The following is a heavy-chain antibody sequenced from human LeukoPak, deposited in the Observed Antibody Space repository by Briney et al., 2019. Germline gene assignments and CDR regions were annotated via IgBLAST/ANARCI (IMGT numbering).Heavy chain of an antibody. D-gene: IGHD3-10*01. CDR1: GGSFGGYS. CDR3: ARRAPITLTRGVRTLYFDV. Sequence: SGTLSLTCAVDGGSFGGYSWSWIRQSPERGLEWIGEINDSGRASDNPSLKSRLSMSVDASKKQIFLILSSVTAADTAVYYCARRAPITLTRGVRTLYFDVWGRGTLVTVSS. J-gene: IGHJ2*01. CDR2: INDSGRA. V-gene: IGHV4-34*01.